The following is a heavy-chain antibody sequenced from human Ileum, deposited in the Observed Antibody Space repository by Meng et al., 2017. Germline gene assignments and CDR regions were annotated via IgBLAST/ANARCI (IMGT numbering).Heavy chain of an antibody. D-gene: IGHD4-11*01. CDR1: GDTFSGQY. CDR2: INLTSGGT. V-gene: IGHV1-2*06. CDR3: ADGTYSIYGMDV. Sequence: ASVKVSCKASGDTFSGQYLHWVRQAPGQGLEWMGRINLTSGGTDYAQQFQGRVTMTTDTSMNTGYMEMSRLRSDDTAVYYCADGTYSIYGMDVWGQGTTVTVSS. J-gene: IGHJ6*02.